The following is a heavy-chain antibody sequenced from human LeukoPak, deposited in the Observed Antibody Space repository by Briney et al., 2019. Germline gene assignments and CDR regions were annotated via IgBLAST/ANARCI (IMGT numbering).Heavy chain of an antibody. J-gene: IGHJ4*02. CDR3: ARDRGVRTVGATAY. D-gene: IGHD1-26*01. CDR2: IGAYNGNT. Sequence: ASVKVSCKASGYTFTSYGISWVRQAPGQGLEWMGWIGAYNGNTNYAQKLQGRVTMTTDTSTSTAYMELRSLRSDDTAVYYCARDRGVRTVGATAYWGQGTLVTVSS. CDR1: GYTFTSYG. V-gene: IGHV1-18*01.